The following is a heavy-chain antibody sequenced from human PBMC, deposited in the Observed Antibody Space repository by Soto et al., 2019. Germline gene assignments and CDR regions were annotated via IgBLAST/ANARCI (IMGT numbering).Heavy chain of an antibody. CDR2: IYYSGSS. CDR1: GGSISGDYY. CDR3: ARGRANYYGSGSYYMA. V-gene: IGHV4-30-4*08. J-gene: IGHJ5*02. D-gene: IGHD3-10*01. Sequence: PSETLSLTCSVSGGSISGDYYWGWIRQSPEKGLEWIGYIYYSGSSYSNPALQSRLSMSLDTSKNQFSLKLSSVTAADTAVYYCARGRANYYGSGSYYMAWGQGTLVTVSS.